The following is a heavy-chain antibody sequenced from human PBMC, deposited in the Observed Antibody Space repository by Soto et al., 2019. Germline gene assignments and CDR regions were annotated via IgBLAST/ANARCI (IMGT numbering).Heavy chain of an antibody. J-gene: IGHJ5*02. CDR1: GGSISSSSYY. Sequence: SETLSLTCTVSGGSISSSSYYWGWIRQPPGKGLEWIGRIYYSGSTYYNPSLKSRVTISVDTSKNQFSLKLSSVTAADTAVYYCAREGGYCSGGSCYSGMPFGPWGQGTLVTVSS. CDR2: IYYSGST. CDR3: AREGGYCSGGSCYSGMPFGP. D-gene: IGHD2-15*01. V-gene: IGHV4-39*07.